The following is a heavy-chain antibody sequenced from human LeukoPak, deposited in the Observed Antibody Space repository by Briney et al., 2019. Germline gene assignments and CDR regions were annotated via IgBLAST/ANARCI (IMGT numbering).Heavy chain of an antibody. J-gene: IGHJ4*02. CDR3: VKDVTGTYSGDF. CDR1: GFTFSSYT. CDR2: IRTDGGTS. Sequence: GGSLRLSCSASGFTFSSYTMHWVRQAPGKGLQYVSSIRTDGGTSYDADSVMGRFSISRDNSKNTLYLQMSSLRPEDTAVYYCVKDVTGTYSGDFWGQGTLVTVSS. V-gene: IGHV3-64D*06. D-gene: IGHD1-26*01.